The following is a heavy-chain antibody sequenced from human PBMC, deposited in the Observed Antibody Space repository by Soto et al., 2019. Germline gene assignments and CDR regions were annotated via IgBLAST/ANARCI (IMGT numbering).Heavy chain of an antibody. D-gene: IGHD6-13*01. CDR2: VSGSGGST. V-gene: IGHV3-23*01. J-gene: IGHJ4*02. Sequence: EVQLLESGGGLVQPGGSLRLSCAASGFTFSSYAMSWVRQAPGKGLEWVSAVSGSGGSTYYADSVKGRFTISRDNSKNTLYLQMTSLRVEDTAVYYCAKYQQLVGEGEFDDWGQGPLVTVSS. CDR1: GFTFSSYA. CDR3: AKYQQLVGEGEFDD.